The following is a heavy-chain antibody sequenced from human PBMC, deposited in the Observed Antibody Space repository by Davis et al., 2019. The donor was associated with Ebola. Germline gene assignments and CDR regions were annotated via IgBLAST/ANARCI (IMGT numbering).Heavy chain of an antibody. CDR1: GYTLNELS. V-gene: IGHV1-24*01. Sequence: AASVKVSCKVSGYTLNELSVHWVRQAPGKGLEWMGCFDPKYGEPIYAEKFQGRLTLTEDTSTDTAYMELSSLRSEDTAVYYCSVRGQDGGFDYWGQGTLVPVSS. CDR2: FDPKYGEP. CDR3: SVRGQDGGFDY. J-gene: IGHJ4*02. D-gene: IGHD3-16*01.